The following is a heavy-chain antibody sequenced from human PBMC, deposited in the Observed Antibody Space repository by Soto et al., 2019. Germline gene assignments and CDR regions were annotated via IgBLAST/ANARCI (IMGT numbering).Heavy chain of an antibody. D-gene: IGHD6-25*01. CDR2: ISSNSAYI. J-gene: IGHJ5*02. CDR1: GFTFRSFT. V-gene: IGHV3-21*01. Sequence: GRALRLSCVAAGFTFRSFTMNWVPQAPGKGLEWVSTISSNSAYIYYTDALRGRFTISRDNAKNSLHLQMNSLRAEHTAVYYCTRDASRESSARGWFDPWGPGTLVTASS. CDR3: TRDASRESSARGWFDP.